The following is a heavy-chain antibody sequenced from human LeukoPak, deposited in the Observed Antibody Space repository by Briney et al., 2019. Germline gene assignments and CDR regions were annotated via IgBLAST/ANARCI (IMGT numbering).Heavy chain of an antibody. CDR2: IYRNGST. CDR1: GFTVSSNY. J-gene: IGHJ4*02. V-gene: IGHV3-66*01. CDR3: ARASGYDSVWGTYRFDY. Sequence: GGSLRLSCAASGFTVSSNYMTWVRQAPGKGLECVSVIYRNGSTYYADSVKGRFTISRDNSKNTLHLQMNSLGAEDTAVYYCARASGYDSVWGTYRFDYWGQGTLVTVSS. D-gene: IGHD3-16*02.